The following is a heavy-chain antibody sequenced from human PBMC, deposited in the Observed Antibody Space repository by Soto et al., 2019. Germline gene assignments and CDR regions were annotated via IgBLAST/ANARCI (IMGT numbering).Heavy chain of an antibody. D-gene: IGHD6-19*01. V-gene: IGHV1-69*06. CDR1: GGTFSSYA. Sequence: SVKVSCKASGGTFSSYAISWVRQAPGQGLEWMGGIIPIFGTANYAQKFQGRVTITADKSTSTAYMELSSLRSEDTAVYYCAKGVSSWSIAVAAYYYGMDVWGQGSTVTDS. J-gene: IGHJ6*02. CDR3: AKGVSSWSIAVAAYYYGMDV. CDR2: IIPIFGTA.